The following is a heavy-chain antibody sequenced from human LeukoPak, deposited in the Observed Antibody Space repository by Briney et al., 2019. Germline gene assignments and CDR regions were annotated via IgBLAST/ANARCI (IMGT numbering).Heavy chain of an antibody. CDR2: IYYSGTT. J-gene: IGHJ3*02. D-gene: IGHD2-15*01. CDR1: GGSISNYY. V-gene: IGHV4-59*01. Sequence: SETLSLTCTVSGGSISNYYGGWIRQTPGKGLELIGYIYYSGTTNYNPSLKSRVSISVDTSKKQFSLKLSSVTAADTAVYYCARSPGGGFDIWGQGTMVTLSS. CDR3: ARSPGGGFDI.